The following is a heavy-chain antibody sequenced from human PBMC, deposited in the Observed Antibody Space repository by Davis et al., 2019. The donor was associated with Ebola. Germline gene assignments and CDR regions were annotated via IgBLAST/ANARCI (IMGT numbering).Heavy chain of an antibody. CDR3: ARVPPVYYYGMDV. CDR2: IYYSGST. Sequence: SETLSLTCTVSGGSISSYYWSWIRQPPGKGLEWIGYIYYSGSTNYNPSLKSRVTISVDTSKNQFSLKLSSVTAAETAVYYCARVPPVYYYGMDVWGQGTTVTVSS. J-gene: IGHJ6*02. CDR1: GGSISSYY. V-gene: IGHV4-59*01.